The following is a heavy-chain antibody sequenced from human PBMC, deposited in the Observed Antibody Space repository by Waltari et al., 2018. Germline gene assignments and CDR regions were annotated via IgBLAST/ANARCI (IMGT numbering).Heavy chain of an antibody. V-gene: IGHV3-23*01. D-gene: IGHD1-20*01. Sequence: EVQLLESGGDLLQTGGALRPPCAITGFSFGSNAITWVRRAPGTGLEWVAAISVSDDTFYALSVNGRFSISRDTSRNTVYLHMNSLRAEDTAVYYCAKPFYNWDDPLDSWGQGTLVTVSS. CDR1: GFSFGSNA. CDR3: AKPFYNWDDPLDS. CDR2: ISVSDDT. J-gene: IGHJ4*02.